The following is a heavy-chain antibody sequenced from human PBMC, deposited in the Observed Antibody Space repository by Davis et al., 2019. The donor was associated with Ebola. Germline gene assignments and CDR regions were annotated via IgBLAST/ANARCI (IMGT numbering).Heavy chain of an antibody. V-gene: IGHV3-20*04. CDR3: TRERSMVQGVILRPFDY. D-gene: IGHD3-10*01. CDR1: GFTFEDYG. J-gene: IGHJ4*02. Sequence: PGGSLRLSCAVSGFTFEDYGMSWVRQAPGKGLEWVSGINWNGGSRSYADSVKGRFTISRDNANNSLYLQMNSLRADDTALYYCTRERSMVQGVILRPFDYWGQGTLLTVSS. CDR2: INWNGGSR.